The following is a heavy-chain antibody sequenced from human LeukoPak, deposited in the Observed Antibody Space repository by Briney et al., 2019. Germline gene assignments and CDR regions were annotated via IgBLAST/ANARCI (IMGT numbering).Heavy chain of an antibody. D-gene: IGHD1-1*01. CDR2: FYPGDSDT. CDR3: AKQGTALNFDS. V-gene: IGHV5-51*01. Sequence: GGSLKISCQRSGSSFTSYWSGGVRQLPGKGLEWMGIFYPGDSDTKYSPSFQGQFTISADKSISTAYLQWSSLKASDTAMYYCAKQGTALNFDSWGQGTLVTVSS. J-gene: IGHJ4*02. CDR1: GSSFTSYW.